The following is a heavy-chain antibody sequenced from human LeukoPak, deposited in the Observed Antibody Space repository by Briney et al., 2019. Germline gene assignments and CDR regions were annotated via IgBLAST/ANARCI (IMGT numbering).Heavy chain of an antibody. J-gene: IGHJ6*04. CDR1: GITLSNAW. D-gene: IGHD3-10*02. Sequence: GGSLRLSCAASGITLSNAWMNWMRQAPGKGLEWVGLIKSNTDGGTIDYAAPVKGRFTISRDNAKNSLYLQMNSLRAEDTAVYYCAELGITMIGGVWGKGTTVTISS. V-gene: IGHV3-15*01. CDR2: IKSNTDGGTI. CDR3: AELGITMIGGV.